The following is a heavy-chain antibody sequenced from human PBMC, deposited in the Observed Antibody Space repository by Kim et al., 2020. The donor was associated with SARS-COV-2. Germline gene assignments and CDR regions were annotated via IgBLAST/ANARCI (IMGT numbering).Heavy chain of an antibody. CDR2: VFSVGST. D-gene: IGHD2-2*01. CDR3: VRSGSPTTWADFDF. V-gene: IGHV3-66*01. J-gene: IGHJ4*02. Sequence: GGSLRLSCAASGFTVSSNHMSWVRQAPGKGLEWVSAVFSVGSTFYADSVRGRFTISRDNAKNTLYLEMNRLRTEDTAVYYCVRSGSPTTWADFDFWGQGT. CDR1: GFTVSSNH.